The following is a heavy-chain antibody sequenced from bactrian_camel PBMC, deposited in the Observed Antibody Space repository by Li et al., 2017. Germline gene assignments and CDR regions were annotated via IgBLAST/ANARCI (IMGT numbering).Heavy chain of an antibody. Sequence: HVQLVESGGGLVQPGGSLRLSCTASGFTSGSYWMYWVRQAPGKGLEWVSCITSGGGRTYYADSVKGRFTISRDNAKNTVHLQLNSLRTDDTAVYYCTKGQGELRPSFHGFGQGTQVTVS. D-gene: IGHD1*01. V-gene: IGHV3S1*01. CDR1: GFTSGSYW. CDR2: ITSGGGRT. J-gene: IGHJ4*01.